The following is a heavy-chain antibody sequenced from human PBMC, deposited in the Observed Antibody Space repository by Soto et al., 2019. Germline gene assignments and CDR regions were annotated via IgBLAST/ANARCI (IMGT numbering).Heavy chain of an antibody. CDR3: AKDSVRGVIYYYYYGMDV. V-gene: IGHV3-23*01. D-gene: IGHD3-10*01. CDR2: ISGSGGST. J-gene: IGHJ6*02. CDR1: GFTFSSYA. Sequence: GGSLRLSCAASGFTFSSYAMSWVRQAPGKGLEWVSAISGSGGSTYYADSVKGRFTISRDNSKNTLYLQMNSLRAEDTAVYYCAKDSVRGVIYYYYYGMDVWGQGTTVTVSS.